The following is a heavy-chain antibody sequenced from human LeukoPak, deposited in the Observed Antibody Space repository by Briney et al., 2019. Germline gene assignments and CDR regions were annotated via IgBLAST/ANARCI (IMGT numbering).Heavy chain of an antibody. CDR1: GFTFSNAW. J-gene: IGHJ4*02. V-gene: IGHV3-15*01. D-gene: IGHD1-14*01. CDR3: AKNRGNLFDY. CDR2: IKSKTDGGTT. Sequence: GGSLRLSCAASGFTFSNAWMSWVRQAPGKGLEWVGRIKSKTDGGTTDYAAPVKGRFTISRDDSKNTLYLQMNSLRAEDTAVYYCAKNRGNLFDYWGQGTLVTVSS.